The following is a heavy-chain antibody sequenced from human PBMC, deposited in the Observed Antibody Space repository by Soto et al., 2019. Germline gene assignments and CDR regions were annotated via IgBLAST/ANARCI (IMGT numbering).Heavy chain of an antibody. J-gene: IGHJ4*01. CDR1: GFTFSDHY. V-gene: IGHV3-72*01. CDR2: IRNKANSYTT. CDR3: ARDSGKGAYFDY. Sequence: EVQLVESGGGLVQPGGSQRLSCAASGFTFSDHYMDWVRQAPGKGLEWVGRIRNKANSYTTDYAASVKGRVTISRDESKDSLYLEMSSLKTADTAIYYCARDSGKGAYFDYWGHGTLATVSS. D-gene: IGHD1-26*01.